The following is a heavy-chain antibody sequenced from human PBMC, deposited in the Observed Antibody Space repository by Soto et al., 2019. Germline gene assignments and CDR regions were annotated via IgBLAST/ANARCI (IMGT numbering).Heavy chain of an antibody. CDR3: ARVWGPTREYMVRGAEFDY. J-gene: IGHJ4*02. CDR1: GYTFTSYG. D-gene: IGHD3-10*01. CDR2: ISAYNGNT. Sequence: QVQPVQSGAEVKKPGASVKVSCKASGYTFTSYGISWVRQAPGQGLEWMGWISAYNGNTNYAQKLQGRVTMTTDTSTSTAYMELRSLRSDDTAVYYCARVWGPTREYMVRGAEFDYWGQGTLVTVSS. V-gene: IGHV1-18*01.